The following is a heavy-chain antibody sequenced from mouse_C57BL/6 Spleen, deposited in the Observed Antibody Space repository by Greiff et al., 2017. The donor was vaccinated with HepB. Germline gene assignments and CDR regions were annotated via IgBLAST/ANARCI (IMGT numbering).Heavy chain of an antibody. J-gene: IGHJ4*01. V-gene: IGHV1-81*01. CDR1: GYTFTSYG. D-gene: IGHD2-4*01. CDR2: IYPRSGNT. Sequence: QVQLKESGAELARPGASVKLSCKASGYTFTSYGISWVKQRTGQGLEWIGEIYPRSGNTYYNEKFKGKATLTADKSSSTAYMELRSLTSEDSAVYFCARSTMITTGDYYAMDYWGQGTSVTVSS. CDR3: ARSTMITTGDYYAMDY.